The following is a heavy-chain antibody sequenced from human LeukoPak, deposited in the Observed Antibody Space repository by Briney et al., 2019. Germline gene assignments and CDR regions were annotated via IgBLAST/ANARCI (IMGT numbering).Heavy chain of an antibody. V-gene: IGHV4-39*01. CDR2: IYYSGST. J-gene: IGHJ4*02. CDR3: ARRDHTVGAIHFDY. D-gene: IGHD1-26*01. CDR1: GGSISSSSYY. Sequence: SETLSLTCTVSGGSISSSSYYWGWIRQPPGKGLEWIGSIYYSGSTYYNPSLKSRVTISVDTSKNQFSLKLSSVTAADTAVYYCARRDHTVGAIHFDYWGQGTLVTVSS.